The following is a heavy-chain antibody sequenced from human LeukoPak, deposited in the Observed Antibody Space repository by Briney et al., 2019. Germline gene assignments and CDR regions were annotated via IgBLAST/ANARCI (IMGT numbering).Heavy chain of an antibody. D-gene: IGHD6-19*01. CDR2: INPSGGST. CDR3: ARRGSSGWYSDY. Sequence: ASVKVSCKASGYTFTSYYMHWVRQAPGQGLEWMGIINPSGGSTSYAQKFQGRVTMTRDMSTSTVYMELSSLRSEDTAVCYCARRGSSGWYSDYWGQGTLVTVSS. CDR1: GYTFTSYY. V-gene: IGHV1-46*01. J-gene: IGHJ4*02.